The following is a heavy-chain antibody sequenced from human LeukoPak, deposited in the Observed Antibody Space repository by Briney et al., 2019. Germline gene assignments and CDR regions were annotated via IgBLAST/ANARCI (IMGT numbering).Heavy chain of an antibody. CDR2: ISAYNGNT. J-gene: IGHJ5*02. Sequence: GASVKVSCKASGYTFTSYGISWVRQAPGQGLEWMGWISAYNGNTNYAQKLQGRVTITADKSTSTAYMELSSLRSEDTAVYYCARGGMGATSLFDPWGQGTLVTVSS. CDR3: ARGGMGATSLFDP. V-gene: IGHV1-18*01. D-gene: IGHD1-26*01. CDR1: GYTFTSYG.